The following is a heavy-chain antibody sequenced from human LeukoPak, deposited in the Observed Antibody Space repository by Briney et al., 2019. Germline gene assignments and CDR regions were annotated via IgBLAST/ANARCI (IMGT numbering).Heavy chain of an antibody. CDR2: VHLDGRT. D-gene: IGHD3-3*01. CDR1: GGSINSSSYY. CDR3: AREGGFYRPLDY. Sequence: SETLSLTCTVSGGSINSSSYYWDWIRQPPGKGLEWIGEVHLDGRTNYNPSLESRLAMSVDVSENQVSLKLTSVTAADTAVYYCAREGGFYRPLDYSGQGTLVTVSS. J-gene: IGHJ4*02. V-gene: IGHV4-39*07.